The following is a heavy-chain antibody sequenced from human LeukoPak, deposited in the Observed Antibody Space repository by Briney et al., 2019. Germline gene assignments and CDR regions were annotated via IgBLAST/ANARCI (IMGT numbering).Heavy chain of an antibody. CDR3: ARAPSTDFWSGYPNYYFDY. Sequence: PGGSLRLSCAASGFTFSSYSMNWVRQAPGKGLEWVSYISSSSSTIYYADSVKGRFTISRDNAKNSLYLQMNSLRAEDTAVYYCARAPSTDFWSGYPNYYFDYWGQGTLVTVSS. V-gene: IGHV3-48*01. J-gene: IGHJ4*02. D-gene: IGHD3-3*01. CDR1: GFTFSSYS. CDR2: ISSSSSTI.